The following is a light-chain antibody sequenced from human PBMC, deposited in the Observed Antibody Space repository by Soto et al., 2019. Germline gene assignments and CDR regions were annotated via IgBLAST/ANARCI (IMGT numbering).Light chain of an antibody. CDR1: QSISSW. J-gene: IGKJ1*01. CDR3: QQYNSYPRT. Sequence: DIQMTQSPSTLSASVGDRVTITCRASQSISSWLAWYQQKPGKAPKFLIYDASSLESGVPSRFSGSGSGTEFTLTISSLQPDDFATYYGQQYNSYPRTFGQGTKVEIK. CDR2: DAS. V-gene: IGKV1-5*01.